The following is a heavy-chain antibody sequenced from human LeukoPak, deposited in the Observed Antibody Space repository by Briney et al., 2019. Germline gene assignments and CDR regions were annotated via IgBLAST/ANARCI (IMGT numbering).Heavy chain of an antibody. CDR2: IKSKTDGGTT. CDR3: TTGSRLRYSDY. CDR1: AFPFHDAW. J-gene: IGHJ4*02. D-gene: IGHD3-9*01. V-gene: IGHV3-15*01. Sequence: GSLRLPCAAPAFPFHDAWMTRVRQAPGKGVEWGGRIKSKTDGGTTDYAAPVKGRFTISRDDSKNTLYLQMNSLKTEDTAVYYCTTGSRLRYSDYWGQGTLVTVSS.